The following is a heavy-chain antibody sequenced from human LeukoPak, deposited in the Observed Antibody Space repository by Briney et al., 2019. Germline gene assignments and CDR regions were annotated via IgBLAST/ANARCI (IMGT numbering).Heavy chain of an antibody. V-gene: IGHV4-59*13. CDR2: INYSGST. J-gene: IGHJ4*02. CDR1: GCSISSYY. D-gene: IGHD5-18*01. CDR3: ARDSQAYSYVFDY. Sequence: SETLFLTCTVPGCSISSYYWNWIRQPPGKGLEWNGYINYSGSTNYNPSLKSRVTISVDTSKNQFSLRLSSVTAADTAVYYCARDSQAYSYVFDYWGQGTLVTVSS.